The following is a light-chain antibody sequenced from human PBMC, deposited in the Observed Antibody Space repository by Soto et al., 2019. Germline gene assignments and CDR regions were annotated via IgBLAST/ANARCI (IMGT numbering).Light chain of an antibody. J-gene: IGLJ1*01. Sequence: QSVLTQPASVSGSPGQSITISCTGTNSDVSGYKYASWYQQHPGKAPKLMIYEVSNRPSGVSNRFSGSKSGNTASLTISGLQAEDEADYYCSSYTTSSTRVFGTGTKLTVL. V-gene: IGLV2-14*01. CDR3: SSYTTSSTRV. CDR1: NSDVSGYKY. CDR2: EVS.